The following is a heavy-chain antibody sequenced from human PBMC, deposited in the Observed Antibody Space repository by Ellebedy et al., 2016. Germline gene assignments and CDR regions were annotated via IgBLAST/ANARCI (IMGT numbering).Heavy chain of an antibody. CDR1: GGSISSSNW. J-gene: IGHJ5*02. CDR2: IYHSGST. CDR3: AGGSTYYYDSSGRTLFDP. D-gene: IGHD3-22*01. Sequence: SETLSLXXAVSGGSISSSNWWSWVRQPPGKGLEWIGEIYHSGSTNYNPSLKSRVTISVGKSKNQFSLKLSSVTAADTAVYYCAGGSTYYYDSSGRTLFDPWGQGTLVTVSS. V-gene: IGHV4-4*02.